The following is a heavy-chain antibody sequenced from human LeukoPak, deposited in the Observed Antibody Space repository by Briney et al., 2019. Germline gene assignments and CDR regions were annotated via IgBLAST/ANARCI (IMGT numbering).Heavy chain of an antibody. Sequence: PSETLSLTCAVYGGSFSGYYWSWIRQPPGKGLEWIGEINHSGSTNYNPSLKSRVTISVDTSKNQFSLKLSSVTAADTAVYYCAGYSSSHNYWGQGTLVTVSS. V-gene: IGHV4-34*01. CDR2: INHSGST. D-gene: IGHD6-13*01. CDR1: GGSFSGYY. J-gene: IGHJ4*02. CDR3: AGYSSSHNY.